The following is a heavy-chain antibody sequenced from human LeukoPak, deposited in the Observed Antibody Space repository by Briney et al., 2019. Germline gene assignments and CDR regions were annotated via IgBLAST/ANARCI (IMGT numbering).Heavy chain of an antibody. Sequence: GGSLRLSCAASGFTFSHYGMHWVRQAPGKGLEWVAYIRYDESGKYYADSVKGRFTISRDTAKNSLYLQMNSLRAEDTAVYSCARGDYGDYWNYYYMDVWGKGTTVTVSS. V-gene: IGHV3-30*02. CDR1: GFTFSHYG. CDR3: ARGDYGDYWNYYYMDV. J-gene: IGHJ6*03. CDR2: IRYDESGK. D-gene: IGHD4-17*01.